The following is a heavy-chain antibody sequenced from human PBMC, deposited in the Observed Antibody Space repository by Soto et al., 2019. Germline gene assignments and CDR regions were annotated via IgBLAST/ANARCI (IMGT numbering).Heavy chain of an antibody. D-gene: IGHD3-9*01. V-gene: IGHV3-64*01. CDR1: GFTFSSYA. CDR2: ISSNGGST. CDR3: ARDFKGEKGGFLDDILTGSPFDY. J-gene: IGHJ4*02. Sequence: GGSLRLSCAASGFTFSSYAMHWVRQAPGKGLEYVSAISSNGGSTYYANSVKGRFTISRDNSKNTLYLQMGSLRAEGMAVYYCARDFKGEKGGFLDDILTGSPFDYWGQGTLVTVSS.